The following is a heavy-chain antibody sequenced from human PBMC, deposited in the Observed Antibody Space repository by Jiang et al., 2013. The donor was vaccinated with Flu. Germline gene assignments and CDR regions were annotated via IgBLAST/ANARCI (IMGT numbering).Heavy chain of an antibody. CDR3: ARITPYSNYYYYYYMDV. J-gene: IGHJ6*03. CDR2: IDWDDDK. Sequence: TFSGFSLSTSGMCVSWIRQPPGKALEWLALIDWDDDKYYSTSLKTRLTISKDTSKNQVVLTMTNMDPVDTATYYCARITPYSNYYYYYYMDVWGKGTTVTVSS. CDR1: GFSLSTSGMC. V-gene: IGHV2-70*01. D-gene: IGHD4-11*01.